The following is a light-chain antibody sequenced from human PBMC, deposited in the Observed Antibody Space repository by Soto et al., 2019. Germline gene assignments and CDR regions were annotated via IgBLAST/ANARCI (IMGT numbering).Light chain of an antibody. J-gene: IGKJ1*01. CDR3: QQCNSYSRT. CDR1: QDINRW. CDR2: NAD. V-gene: IGKV1-5*01. Sequence: DIQMTQSPSTLSASVGDRVTITCRASQDINRWLAWYQQKPGKAPKILIYNADTLESGVPSRFSGSGSGTEFTLTISSLQPDDFATYYCQQCNSYSRTFGQGTKVDIK.